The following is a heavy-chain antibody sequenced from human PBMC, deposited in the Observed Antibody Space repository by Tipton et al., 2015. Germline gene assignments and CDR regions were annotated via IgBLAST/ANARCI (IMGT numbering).Heavy chain of an antibody. CDR2: ISTYNGNT. D-gene: IGHD4-23*01. V-gene: IGHV1-18*01. CDR3: ARAPTPGGNSHYYYGLDV. J-gene: IGHJ6*02. CDR1: GYTFTNYP. Sequence: QSGAEVKKPGASVKVSCKTSGYTFTNYPITWVRQAPGQGLEWMGWISTYNGNTNYAQNIQGRLTMTTDISTSTAYMELRSLRSDDTAVYYCARAPTPGGNSHYYYGLDVWGQGTTVTVSS.